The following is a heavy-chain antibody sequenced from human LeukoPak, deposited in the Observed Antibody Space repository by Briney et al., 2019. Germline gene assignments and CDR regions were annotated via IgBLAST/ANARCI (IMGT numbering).Heavy chain of an antibody. CDR2: ISSSGDFT. Sequence: GGSLRLSCATSGFTFSSYAMNWVRQAPGKGLECGSFISSSGDFTYYAASVKGRFTVSRDNTKNTRYLQMNSLRADDTAVYYCAGCSGGSCYSRGKYGVDVWGQGTTVIVSS. CDR1: GFTFSSYA. CDR3: AGCSGGSCYSRGKYGVDV. D-gene: IGHD2-15*01. V-gene: IGHV3-23*01. J-gene: IGHJ6*02.